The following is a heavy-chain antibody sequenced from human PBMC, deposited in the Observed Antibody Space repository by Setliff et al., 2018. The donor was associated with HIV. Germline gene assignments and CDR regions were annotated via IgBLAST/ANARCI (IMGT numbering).Heavy chain of an antibody. D-gene: IGHD2-2*01. CDR3: ARDLGYCSSTSCYGSDYYMDV. V-gene: IGHV1-18*01. Sequence: ASVKVSCKASGYAFTSYGISWVRQAPGQGLEWVAWISPYNDNTNYAQKLQGRVTMTTDTSTSTAYMELRSLRSDDTAVYYCARDLGYCSSTSCYGSDYYMDVWGKRDHGHRL. CDR1: GYAFTSYG. CDR2: ISPYNDNT. J-gene: IGHJ6*03.